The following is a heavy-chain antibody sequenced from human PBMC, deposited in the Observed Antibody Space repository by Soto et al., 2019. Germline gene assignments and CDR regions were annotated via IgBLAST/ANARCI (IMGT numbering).Heavy chain of an antibody. V-gene: IGHV5-51*01. Sequence: PGERRKVSWKASGWSIANYWIGWMRQMPGKGLEWMGIIYPGDSDTMYSPSFQGQVIISADLSSTTTYLQWSSLKASDTAIYYCPRQHGVAPANGWIGPWGQGTLVTVSS. J-gene: IGHJ5*02. CDR3: PRQHGVAPANGWIGP. CDR2: IYPGDSDT. D-gene: IGHD2-15*01. CDR1: GWSIANYW.